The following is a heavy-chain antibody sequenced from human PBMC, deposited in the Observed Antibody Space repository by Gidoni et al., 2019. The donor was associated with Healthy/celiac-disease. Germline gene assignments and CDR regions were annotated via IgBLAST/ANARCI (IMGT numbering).Heavy chain of an antibody. Sequence: EVQLVESGGGLVKPGGSLRLSCAASGFTFSSYSMNWVRQAPGKGLEWVSSISSSSSYIYYADSVKGRFTISRDNAKNSLYLQMNSLRAEDTAVYYCARDEVVVDMPFDYWGQGTLVTVSS. CDR2: ISSSSSYI. CDR3: ARDEVVVDMPFDY. CDR1: GFTFSSYS. D-gene: IGHD2-15*01. J-gene: IGHJ4*02. V-gene: IGHV3-21*01.